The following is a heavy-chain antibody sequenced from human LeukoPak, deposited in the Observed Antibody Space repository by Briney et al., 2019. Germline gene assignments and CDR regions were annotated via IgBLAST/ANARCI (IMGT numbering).Heavy chain of an antibody. J-gene: IGHJ4*02. Sequence: GGSLRLSCAASGFTFSTYNMNWVRQAPGKGLEWVSSISSGSSYIYYADSVKGRFTISRDNAKNSLYLQMNSLRAEDTAVYYCAREGAQGSLDYWGQGTLVTVSS. CDR1: GFTFSTYN. CDR3: AREGAQGSLDY. CDR2: ISSGSSYI. V-gene: IGHV3-21*01.